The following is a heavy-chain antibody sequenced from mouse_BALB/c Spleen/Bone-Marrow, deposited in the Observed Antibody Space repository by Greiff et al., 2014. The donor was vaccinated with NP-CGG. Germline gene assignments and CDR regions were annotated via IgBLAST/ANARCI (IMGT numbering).Heavy chain of an antibody. CDR3: ARDYWYFDV. J-gene: IGHJ1*01. CDR2: ISYSGST. CDR1: GYSITSDYA. Sequence: EVQLQQSGPGLVKPSQSLSLTRTVTGYSITSDYAWNWIRQFPGNKLEWMGYISYSGSTSYNPSLKSRISITRDTSKNQFFLQLNSVTTEDTATYYCARDYWYFDVWGAGTTVTVSS. V-gene: IGHV3-2*02.